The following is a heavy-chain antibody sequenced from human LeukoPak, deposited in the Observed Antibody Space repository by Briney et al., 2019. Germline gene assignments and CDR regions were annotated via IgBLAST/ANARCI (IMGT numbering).Heavy chain of an antibody. Sequence: SVKVSCKASGGTFSSYAISWVRQAPGQGLEWMGRIIPIFGTANYAQKFQGRVTITADESTSTAYMELSSLRSEDTAVYYRASSLHYGDYYGNWSLPGDYYYYYYMDVWGKGTTVTVSS. J-gene: IGHJ6*03. V-gene: IGHV1-69*13. CDR2: IIPIFGTA. D-gene: IGHD4-17*01. CDR1: GGTFSSYA. CDR3: ASSLHYGDYYGNWSLPGDYYYYYYMDV.